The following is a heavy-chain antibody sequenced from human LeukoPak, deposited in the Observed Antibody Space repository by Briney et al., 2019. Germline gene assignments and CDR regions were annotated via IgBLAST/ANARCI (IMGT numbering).Heavy chain of an antibody. J-gene: IGHJ6*02. CDR2: IIPIFGTA. Sequence: SVKVSCKASGGTFSSYAISWVRQAPGQGLEWMGGIIPIFGTANYAQKFQGRVTITADESTSAAYMELSSLRSEDTAVYYCARDVGDTAMVLDYYYGMDVWGQGTTVTVSS. V-gene: IGHV1-69*13. CDR3: ARDVGDTAMVLDYYYGMDV. CDR1: GGTFSSYA. D-gene: IGHD5-18*01.